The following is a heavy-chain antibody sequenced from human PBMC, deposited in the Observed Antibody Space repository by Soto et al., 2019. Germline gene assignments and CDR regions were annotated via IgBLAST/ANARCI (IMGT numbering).Heavy chain of an antibody. CDR2: INHSGGT. Sequence: TLALTCAVPGGSFSAYYWSWIRQPPGKGMEWIGEINHSGGTSYNPSLKSRVTISVDTSKSQFSLKLTSVTAADRAVYYCARCSVDTVDSSCCYEYWGQGTPVTVSS. J-gene: IGHJ4*02. CDR1: GGSFSAYY. CDR3: ARCSVDTVDSSCCYEY. D-gene: IGHD3-22*01. V-gene: IGHV4-34*01.